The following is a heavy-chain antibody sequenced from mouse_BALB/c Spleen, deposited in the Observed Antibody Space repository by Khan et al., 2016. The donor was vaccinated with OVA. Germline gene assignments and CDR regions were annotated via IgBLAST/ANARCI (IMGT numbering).Heavy chain of an antibody. D-gene: IGHD2-4*01. J-gene: IGHJ3*01. CDR1: GFSLTNYS. V-gene: IGHV2-2*02. CDR3: ARRGYDYGRGALFAY. CDR2: IWSAGST. Sequence: QVQLQQSGPGLVQPSQSLSITCTVSGFSLTNYSVHWVRQSPGKGLEWLGVIWSAGSTDYNAAFISRLTIIKDNSRSHVFFIMNSLQPNDTAIYYCARRGYDYGRGALFAYWGQGTLVTVSA.